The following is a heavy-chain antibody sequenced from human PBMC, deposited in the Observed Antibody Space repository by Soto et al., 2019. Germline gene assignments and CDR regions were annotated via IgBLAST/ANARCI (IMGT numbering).Heavy chain of an antibody. D-gene: IGHD2-21*02. J-gene: IGHJ4*02. V-gene: IGHV3-30*03. CDR2: ISYDGGER. CDR3: ARDLPLYCRGDCNFDF. Sequence: QVQLVESGGGVVQSGGSLRLSCGGSGFIFSRYGMHWVRQAPGKGLEWVTGISYDGGERFYADSVKGRFTISGDNSKNRLDLQMSSLRPEDTAVYYCARDLPLYCRGDCNFDFWGQGTLVTVSS. CDR1: GFIFSRYG.